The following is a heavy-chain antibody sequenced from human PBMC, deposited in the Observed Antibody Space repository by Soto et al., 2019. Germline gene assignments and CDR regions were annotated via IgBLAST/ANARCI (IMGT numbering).Heavy chain of an antibody. Sequence: GESLKSSCKGSGYSFTSYWISWVRQMPGKGLEWMGRIDPSDSYTNYSPSFQGHVTISADKSISTAYLQWSSLKASDTAMYYCATVSNGDFDYWGQGTLVTVSS. V-gene: IGHV5-10-1*01. CDR3: ATVSNGDFDY. D-gene: IGHD4-17*01. CDR1: GYSFTSYW. J-gene: IGHJ4*02. CDR2: IDPSDSYT.